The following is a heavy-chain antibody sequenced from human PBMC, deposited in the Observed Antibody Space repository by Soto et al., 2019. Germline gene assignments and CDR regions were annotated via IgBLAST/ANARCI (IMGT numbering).Heavy chain of an antibody. V-gene: IGHV3-11*01. CDR1: GFTFSGYY. CDR3: ARPHESIWGNHDYYFDY. CDR2: ISSDGSPI. Sequence: GGPLRLSCEASGFTFSGYYMSWIRQAPGKGLEWVSYISSDGSPIYYSDSVKGRFTISRDNAKNSLYLQMNSLRAEDTAVYYCARPHESIWGNHDYYFDYWGQGTLVTVSS. J-gene: IGHJ4*02. D-gene: IGHD3-16*01.